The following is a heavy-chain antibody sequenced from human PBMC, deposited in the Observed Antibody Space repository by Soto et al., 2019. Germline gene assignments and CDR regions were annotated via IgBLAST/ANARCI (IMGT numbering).Heavy chain of an antibody. J-gene: IGHJ6*02. CDR2: INLDGSEK. D-gene: IGHD5-18*01. CDR1: GFTFRTYW. CDR3: ARDGSTSWYSYDYHGLDG. V-gene: IGHV3-7*05. Sequence: PGGSLRLSCAASGFTFRTYWLSWVRQVPGKGLEWVANINLDGSEKNYVDSVKGRFTISRDNARNSLYLQMSSLRAEDAALYYCARDGSTSWYSYDYHGLDGWGQGPTVTVSS.